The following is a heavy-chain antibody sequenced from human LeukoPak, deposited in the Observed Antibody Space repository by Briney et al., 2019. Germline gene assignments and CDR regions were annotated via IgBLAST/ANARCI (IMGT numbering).Heavy chain of an antibody. CDR2: TSSDLNVK. CDR3: AREGYYGSGSPPSLYFDY. J-gene: IGHJ4*02. D-gene: IGHD3-10*01. V-gene: IGHV3-30*03. CDR1: GFTFSSYS. Sequence: GGSLRLSCAASGFTFSSYSMNWVRQAPGKGLEWVAVTSSDLNVKLYADSVKGRFTISSDNSRSTLYLQMNSLRPEDTAIYYCAREGYYGSGSPPSLYFDYWGQGTLVTVSS.